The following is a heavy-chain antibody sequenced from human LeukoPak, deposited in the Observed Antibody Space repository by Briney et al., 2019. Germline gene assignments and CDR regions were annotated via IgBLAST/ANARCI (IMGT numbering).Heavy chain of an antibody. V-gene: IGHV1-24*01. J-gene: IGHJ4*02. CDR3: AKDIRVVAATGGFDY. CDR1: GYTLTELS. Sequence: ASVKVSCKVSGYTLTELSMHWVRQAPGKGLEWMGGFDPEDGETIYAQKFQGRVTMTEDTSTDTAYMELSSLRSEDTALYYCAKDIRVVAATGGFDYWGQGTLVTVSS. D-gene: IGHD2-15*01. CDR2: FDPEDGET.